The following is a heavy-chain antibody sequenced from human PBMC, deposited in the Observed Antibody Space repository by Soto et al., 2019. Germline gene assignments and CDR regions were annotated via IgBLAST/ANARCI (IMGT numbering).Heavy chain of an antibody. CDR1: VYTFTRYD. CDR3: ARGMLPPSRAARLGIDY. D-gene: IGHD6-6*01. CDR2: MNPNSGNT. J-gene: IGHJ4*02. Sequence: SVKVSCKACVYTFTRYDINWVRQATGQGLEWMGWMNPNSGNTGYAQKFQGRVTMTRNTSISTAYMELSSLRSEDTAVYYCARGMLPPSRAARLGIDYWGQGTLVTVSA. V-gene: IGHV1-8*01.